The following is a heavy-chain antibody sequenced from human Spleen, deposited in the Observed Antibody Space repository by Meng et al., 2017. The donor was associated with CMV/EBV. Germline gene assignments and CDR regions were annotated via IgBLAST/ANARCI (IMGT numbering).Heavy chain of an antibody. V-gene: IGHV4-39*07. CDR1: GGSISSSSYY. CDR2: IYYSGST. J-gene: IGHJ6*02. CDR3: ARVSATFKYDFWSGYWESYYYGMDV. Sequence: SETLSLTCTVSGGSISSSSYYWGWIRQPPGKGLEWIGSIYYSGSTYYNPSLKSRVTISVDTSKNQFSLKLSSVTAADTAVYYCARVSATFKYDFWSGYWESYYYGMDVWGQGTTVTVSS. D-gene: IGHD3-3*01.